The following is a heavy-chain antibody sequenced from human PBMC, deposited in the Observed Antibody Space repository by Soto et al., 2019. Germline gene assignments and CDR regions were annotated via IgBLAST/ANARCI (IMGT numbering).Heavy chain of an antibody. Sequence: QVQLVQSGAEVKKPGSSVKVSCKASGGTFSSYTISWVRQAPGQGLEWMGRIIPILGIANYAQKFQGRVTITADKSTRTACMELSSLRSEDTAVYYCASNPLVDDLEWLLTSYYYYMDVWGKGTTVTVSS. D-gene: IGHD3-3*01. CDR1: GGTFSSYT. V-gene: IGHV1-69*02. CDR2: IIPILGIA. CDR3: ASNPLVDDLEWLLTSYYYYMDV. J-gene: IGHJ6*03.